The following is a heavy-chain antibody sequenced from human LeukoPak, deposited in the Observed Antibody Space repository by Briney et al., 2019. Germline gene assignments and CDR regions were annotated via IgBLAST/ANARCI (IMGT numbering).Heavy chain of an antibody. D-gene: IGHD6-13*01. J-gene: IGHJ3*02. CDR2: ISSSGSTI. Sequence: GGSLGLSCAASGFTFSDYYMSWLRQAPGKGREWVSYISSSGSTIYYADSVKGRFTISRDNAKNSLYLQMNSLRAEDTAVYYCARDLSSWTFSGFDIWGQGTMVTVSS. V-gene: IGHV3-11*04. CDR3: ARDLSSWTFSGFDI. CDR1: GFTFSDYY.